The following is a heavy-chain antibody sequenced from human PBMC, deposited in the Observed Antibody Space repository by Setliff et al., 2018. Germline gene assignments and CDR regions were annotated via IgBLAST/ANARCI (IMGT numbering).Heavy chain of an antibody. CDR3: AKGGDSSSWYGFSYYYYMDV. CDR2: IRYDGTTE. CDR1: GFSFGGHD. V-gene: IGHV3-30*02. J-gene: IGHJ6*03. Sequence: PGGSLRLSCAASGFSFGGHDMHWVRQAPGKGLEWVAFIRYDGTTESYADSVRGRFTISRDNSKNTLYVQMNTLGPEDTALYYCAKGGDSSSWYGFSYYYYMDVWGKGTTVTVSS. D-gene: IGHD6-13*01.